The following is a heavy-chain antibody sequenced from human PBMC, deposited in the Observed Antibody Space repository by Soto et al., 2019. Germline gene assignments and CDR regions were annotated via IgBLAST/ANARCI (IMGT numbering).Heavy chain of an antibody. CDR1: GFTFNNYG. V-gene: IGHV3-23*01. Sequence: EVQLLESGGGVVQPGGSLRLSCAASGFTFNNYGMSLVRLAPWQGLDLVSGISGSGGDTYYADSVKGRFPITRDNSKVTLFVEINSRRAEDSAIYYWAKDMHLFIGGVPAEPRSLDIWSRVHLADV. J-gene: IGHJ6*01. CDR3: AKDMHLFIGGVPAEPRSLDIWSRVHLADV. CDR2: ISGSGGDT. D-gene: IGHD2-2*01.